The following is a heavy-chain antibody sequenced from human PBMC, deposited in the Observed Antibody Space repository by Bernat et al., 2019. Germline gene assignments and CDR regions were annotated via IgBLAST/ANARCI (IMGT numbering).Heavy chain of an antibody. CDR1: GFTFSSYG. CDR2: ISYDGSNK. J-gene: IGHJ4*02. V-gene: IGHV3-30*03. Sequence: QVQLVESGGGVVQPGRSLRLSCAASGFTFSSYGMHWVRQAPGKGLEWVAVISYDGSNKYYADSVKGRFTISRDNSKNTLYLQMNSLRAEDTAVYYCAARYSSSLDYWGQGTLVTVSS. D-gene: IGHD6-6*01. CDR3: AARYSSSLDY.